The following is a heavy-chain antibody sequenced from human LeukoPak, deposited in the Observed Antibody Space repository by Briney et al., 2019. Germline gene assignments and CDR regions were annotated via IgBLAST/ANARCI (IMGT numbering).Heavy chain of an antibody. Sequence: PGRSLRLSCAASGFTFSSYAMHWVRQAPGKGLEWVAVISYDGGNKYYADSVKGRFTISRDNSKNTLYLQMNSLKAEDTAVYYCARVPYCSGGSCYWRLIDYWGQGTLVTVSP. D-gene: IGHD2-15*01. CDR2: ISYDGGNK. V-gene: IGHV3-30*04. CDR1: GFTFSSYA. CDR3: ARVPYCSGGSCYWRLIDY. J-gene: IGHJ4*02.